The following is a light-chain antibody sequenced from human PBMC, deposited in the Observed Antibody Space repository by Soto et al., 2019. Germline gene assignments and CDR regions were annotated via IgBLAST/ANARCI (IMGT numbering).Light chain of an antibody. CDR3: QQYGSSPPT. CDR2: GAS. J-gene: IGKJ5*01. Sequence: EIVLTQSPGTLSLSPGERATLSCRASQSVSSSYLAWYQQKPGQAPRLLIYGASSRATGIPDRISGSGSGTDFPLTISRLESEDFGVYYCQQYGSSPPTFAQGTRLEIK. CDR1: QSVSSSY. V-gene: IGKV3-20*01.